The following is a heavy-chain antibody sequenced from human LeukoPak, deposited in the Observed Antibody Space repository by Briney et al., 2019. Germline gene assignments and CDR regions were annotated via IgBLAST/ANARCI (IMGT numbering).Heavy chain of an antibody. V-gene: IGHV1-8*03. CDR1: GYTFTSYD. CDR2: MNPNSGNT. D-gene: IGHD2-15*01. J-gene: IGHJ6*03. Sequence: GASVKVSCKASGYTFTSYDINWVRQATGQGLEWMGWMNPNSGNTGYAQKFQGRVTITRNTSISTAYMELSSLRSEDTAVYYCARVGDRYCSGGSCYRRVSRYYYMDVWGKGTTVTVSS. CDR3: ARVGDRYCSGGSCYRRVSRYYYMDV.